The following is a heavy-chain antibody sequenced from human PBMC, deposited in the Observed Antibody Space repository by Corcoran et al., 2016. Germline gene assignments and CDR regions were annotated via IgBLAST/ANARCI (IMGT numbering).Heavy chain of an antibody. D-gene: IGHD3-3*01. CDR3: ARVPGNDFWSGYRPFDY. J-gene: IGHJ4*02. Sequence: QVQLVQSGAEVKKPGASVKVSCKASGYTFTSYAMHWVRQAPGQRLEWMGWINAGNGNTKYSQKFQGRVTITRDTSASTAYMELSSLRSEDTAVYYCARVPGNDFWSGYRPFDYWGQGTLVTVSS. CDR1: GYTFTSYA. CDR2: INAGNGNT. V-gene: IGHV1-3*01.